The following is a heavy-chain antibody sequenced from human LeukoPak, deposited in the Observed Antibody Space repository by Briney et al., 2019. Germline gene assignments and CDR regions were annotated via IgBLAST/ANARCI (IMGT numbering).Heavy chain of an antibody. CDR2: IKSDGST. CDR1: GFTFSSYW. Sequence: PGGSLRLSCAASGFTFSSYWMHWVRRTPGKGLVWISRIKSDGSTIYADSVKGRFTISRDNSKNTLYLQMNSLRAEDTAVYYCAKSVPQLVPPDPDYWGQGTLVTVSS. V-gene: IGHV3-74*01. D-gene: IGHD6-13*01. CDR3: AKSVPQLVPPDPDY. J-gene: IGHJ4*02.